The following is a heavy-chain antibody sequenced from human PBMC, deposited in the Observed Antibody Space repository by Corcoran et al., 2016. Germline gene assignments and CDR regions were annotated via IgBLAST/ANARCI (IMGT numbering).Heavy chain of an antibody. CDR3: ARNDYGDYVDAFDI. J-gene: IGHJ3*02. V-gene: IGHV2-70*04. D-gene: IGHD4-17*01. Sequence: QVTLKESGPALVKPTQTLTLTCTFSGFSLSTSGMRVSWIRQPPGKALEWLARIDWDDDKFYSTSLKTRLTISKDTSKNQVVLTMTNMDPVDTATYYCARNDYGDYVDAFDIWGQGTMGTVSS. CDR1: GFSLSTSGMR. CDR2: IDWDDDK.